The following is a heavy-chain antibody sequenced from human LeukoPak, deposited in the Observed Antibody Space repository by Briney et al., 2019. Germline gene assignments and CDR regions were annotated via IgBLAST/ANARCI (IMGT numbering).Heavy chain of an antibody. D-gene: IGHD3-9*01. Sequence: GGSLRLSCAASGFTFSDYYMSWIRQAPGKGLEWVSYISSSGSTIYYADSVKGRFTISRDNAKNSLYLQMNSLRAEDTAVYYCARDGWSTYYDILTSYFDYWGQGTLDTVSS. V-gene: IGHV3-11*04. J-gene: IGHJ4*02. CDR2: ISSSGSTI. CDR3: ARDGWSTYYDILTSYFDY. CDR1: GFTFSDYY.